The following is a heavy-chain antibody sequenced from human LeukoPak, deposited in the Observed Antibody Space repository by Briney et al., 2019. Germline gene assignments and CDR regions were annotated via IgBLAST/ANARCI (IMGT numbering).Heavy chain of an antibody. D-gene: IGHD4-17*01. CDR1: GFTFSNYQ. V-gene: IGHV3-48*03. J-gene: IGHJ4*02. CDR2: ISSGSGSSI. CDR3: AREDDNGDLIDF. Sequence: PGGSLRLSCAASGFTFSNYQMNWVRQAPGKGLEWVSYISSGSGSSIHYADSVKGRFTISRDNSKNSLYLQMNSLRAEDTALYYCAREDDNGDLIDFWGQGTLVTVSS.